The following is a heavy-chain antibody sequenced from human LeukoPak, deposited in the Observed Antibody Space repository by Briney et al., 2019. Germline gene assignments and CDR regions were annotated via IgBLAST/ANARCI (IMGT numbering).Heavy chain of an antibody. Sequence: ASVKVSCKASGYTFTGYYMHWVRQAPGQGLEWMGWINPNSGGTNYAQKFQGRVTMTRDTSISTAYMELSRLRSDDTAVYYCARATGYSSSWLLGLYYYYYMDVWGKGTTVTISS. D-gene: IGHD6-13*01. CDR3: ARATGYSSSWLLGLYYYYYMDV. CDR1: GYTFTGYY. CDR2: INPNSGGT. J-gene: IGHJ6*03. V-gene: IGHV1-2*02.